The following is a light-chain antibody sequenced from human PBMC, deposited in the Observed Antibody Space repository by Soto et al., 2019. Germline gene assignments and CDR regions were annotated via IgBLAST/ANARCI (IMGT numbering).Light chain of an antibody. CDR3: QQYGSAPRT. CDR1: PSVSSNF. Sequence: EIVLTQSPGTLSLSTGERATLSCRASPSVSSNFVAWYQQKPGQAPRLLISGAFNRATGVPDRFSGGGSGTDFTLTISRLEAEDFAVYYCQQYGSAPRTFGQRTKVDIK. J-gene: IGKJ1*01. CDR2: GAF. V-gene: IGKV3-20*01.